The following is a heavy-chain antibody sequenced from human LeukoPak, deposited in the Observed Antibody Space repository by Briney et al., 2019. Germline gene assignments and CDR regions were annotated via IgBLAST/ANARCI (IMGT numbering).Heavy chain of an antibody. Sequence: ASVKVSCKASGGTFSSYAISWVRQAPGQGLEWMGGIIPIFGTANYAQKFQGRVTITADESTSTAYMELSSLRSEDTAVYYCARGDIVVVPAAISRFWYFDLWGRGTLVAVSS. CDR2: IIPIFGTA. D-gene: IGHD2-2*02. V-gene: IGHV1-69*01. J-gene: IGHJ2*01. CDR1: GGTFSSYA. CDR3: ARGDIVVVPAAISRFWYFDL.